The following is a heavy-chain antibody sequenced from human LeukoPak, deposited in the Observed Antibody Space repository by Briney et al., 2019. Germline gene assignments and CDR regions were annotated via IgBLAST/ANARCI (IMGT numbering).Heavy chain of an antibody. CDR3: TSAFDI. CDR2: IWYDGSKK. J-gene: IGHJ3*02. V-gene: IGHV3-33*01. CDR1: GFTFSTFG. Sequence: PGGSLRLSCAASGFTFSTFGMHWVRQAPGKGPEWVAVIWYDGSKKYYIDFAEGRFTISRDNSKNTLYLQMNSLRAEDTAVYYCTSAFDIWGQGTMVTVSS.